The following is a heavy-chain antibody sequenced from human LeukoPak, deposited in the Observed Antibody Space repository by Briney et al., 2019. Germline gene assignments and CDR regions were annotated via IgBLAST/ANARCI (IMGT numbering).Heavy chain of an antibody. D-gene: IGHD1-26*01. CDR3: AKDKRWLQIGGVDY. J-gene: IGHJ4*02. Sequence: PGGSLRLSCAASGFIFSTYGMHWVRQSPGKGLEWLAVIWFDGSNKYYGDSVKGRFTISRDNSKNTLYLQMNSLRVDDTAVYYCAKDKRWLQIGGVDYWGQGTLVTVSS. CDR1: GFIFSTYG. CDR2: IWFDGSNK. V-gene: IGHV3-33*06.